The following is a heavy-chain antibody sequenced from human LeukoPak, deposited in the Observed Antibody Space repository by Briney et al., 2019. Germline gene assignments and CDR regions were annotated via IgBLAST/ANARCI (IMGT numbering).Heavy chain of an antibody. CDR3: ARGFRGGYDS. CDR1: GGSFSGYY. Sequence: SETLSLTCAVYGGSFSGYYWSWIRQPPGRGLEWIGEINHSGSTNYNPSLKSRVTISVDTSKNQFSLKLSSVTAADTAVYYCARGFRGGYDSWGQGTLVTVSS. D-gene: IGHD5-12*01. V-gene: IGHV4-34*01. CDR2: INHSGST. J-gene: IGHJ5*02.